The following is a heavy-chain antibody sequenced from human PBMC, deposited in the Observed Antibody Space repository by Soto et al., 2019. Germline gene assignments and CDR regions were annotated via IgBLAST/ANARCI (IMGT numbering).Heavy chain of an antibody. Sequence: TSETLSLPCAGYGGAFSGYYWTWIRQPPGTGLEWIGEINHSGSTNYNPSLKSRVTISVDTSKNQFSLKLTPVTAADTAVYYCARDKITGLFDYWGRGTLVTVSS. CDR3: ARDKITGLFDY. J-gene: IGHJ4*02. CDR2: INHSGST. CDR1: GGAFSGYY. V-gene: IGHV4-34*01. D-gene: IGHD2-8*02.